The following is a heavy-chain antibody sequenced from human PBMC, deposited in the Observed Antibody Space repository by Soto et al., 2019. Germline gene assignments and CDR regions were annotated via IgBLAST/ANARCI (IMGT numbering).Heavy chain of an antibody. CDR2: ISTSGTTI. Sequence: PGGSLRLSCAASGFTFSDYYMSWIRQAPGKGLEWISYISTSGTTIYYADSVKGRFTISRDNAKNSVYLQMNSLRAEDTAVYYCARLYYDSNGRGGYWGQGTLVTVSS. V-gene: IGHV3-11*01. CDR3: ARLYYDSNGRGGY. J-gene: IGHJ4*02. CDR1: GFTFSDYY. D-gene: IGHD3-22*01.